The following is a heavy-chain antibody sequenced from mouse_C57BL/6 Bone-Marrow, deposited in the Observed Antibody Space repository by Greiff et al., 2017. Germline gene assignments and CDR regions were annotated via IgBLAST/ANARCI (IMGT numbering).Heavy chain of an antibody. J-gene: IGHJ1*03. V-gene: IGHV14-4*01. CDR3: TNPYYYGSNWYFDV. CDR2: IDPENGDT. D-gene: IGHD1-1*01. Sequence: VQLQQSGAELVRPGASVKLSCTASGFNIKDDYMHWVKQRPEQGLEWIGWIDPENGDTEYASKFQGKATITADTSSNTAYLQLSSLTSEDTAVYYCTNPYYYGSNWYFDVWGTGTTVTVSS. CDR1: GFNIKDDY.